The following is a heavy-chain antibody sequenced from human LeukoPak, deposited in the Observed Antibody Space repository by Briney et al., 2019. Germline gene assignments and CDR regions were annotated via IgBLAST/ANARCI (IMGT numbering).Heavy chain of an antibody. V-gene: IGHV3-23*01. CDR3: AKADDYGDHAYAFDI. J-gene: IGHJ3*02. CDR2: ISGSGFST. CDR1: GFTFSSYA. D-gene: IGHD4-17*01. Sequence: GGSLRLSCAASGFTFSSYAMSWVRQAPGKGLEWVSAISGSGFSTYYADSVKGRFTISRDNSKNTLYLQMNSLRADDTAVYYCAKADDYGDHAYAFDIWGQGTMVTVSS.